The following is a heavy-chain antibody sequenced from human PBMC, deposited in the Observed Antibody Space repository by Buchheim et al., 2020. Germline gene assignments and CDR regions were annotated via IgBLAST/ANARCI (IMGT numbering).Heavy chain of an antibody. D-gene: IGHD6-19*01. J-gene: IGHJ4*02. CDR2: ISSSSSYI. Sequence: EVQLVESGGGLVKPGGSLRLSCAASGFTFSSYSMNWVRQAPGKGLEWVSSISSSSSYIYYADSVKGRFTISRDNAKNSLYLQMNSLRAEDTAVYYCARVRHIAVAGRTPYYFDYWGQGTL. V-gene: IGHV3-21*01. CDR1: GFTFSSYS. CDR3: ARVRHIAVAGRTPYYFDY.